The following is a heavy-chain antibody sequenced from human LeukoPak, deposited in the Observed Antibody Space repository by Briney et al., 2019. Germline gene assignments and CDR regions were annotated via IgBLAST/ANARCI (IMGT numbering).Heavy chain of an antibody. V-gene: IGHV2-70*11. CDR2: IDWDDDK. CDR3: ARDVQMYNWSYVVTDY. D-gene: IGHD1-7*01. Sequence: SGPTLVNPXQTLTLTCTLSGFSLSTSGMCVSWIRQPPGKALEWLARIDWDDDKYYSTSLKTRLTISKDTSKNQVVLTMTNMDPVDTATYYCARDVQMYNWSYVVTDYWGQGTLVTVSS. CDR1: GFSLSTSGMC. J-gene: IGHJ4*02.